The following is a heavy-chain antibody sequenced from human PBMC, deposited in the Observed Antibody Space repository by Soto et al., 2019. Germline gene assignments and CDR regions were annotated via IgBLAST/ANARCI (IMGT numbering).Heavy chain of an antibody. V-gene: IGHV3-7*01. CDR3: ARDTAAAGEFFYY. CDR1: GFTFSSYW. CDR2: IKPDESER. J-gene: IGHJ4*02. D-gene: IGHD6-13*01. Sequence: GGSLRLSCAASGFTFSSYWMSWVRQAPGKGLEWVANIKPDESERHYVDSVKGRFTISRDNAKNSLFLQMNNLGAEDTAIYYCARDTAAAGEFFYYWGQGTLVTVSS.